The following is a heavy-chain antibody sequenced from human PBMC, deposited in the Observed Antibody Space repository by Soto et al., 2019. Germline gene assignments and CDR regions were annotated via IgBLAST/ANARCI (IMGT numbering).Heavy chain of an antibody. CDR2: INAGNGNT. D-gene: IGHD3-22*01. J-gene: IGHJ6*02. CDR1: GYTFTSYA. CDR3: ARGTAMIYYYYCGMDV. V-gene: IGHV1-3*01. Sequence: ASVKVSCKASGYTFTSYAMHWVRQAPGQRLEWMGWINAGNGNTKYSQKFQGRVTITRDTSASTAYMELSSLRSEDTAVYYCARGTAMIYYYYCGMDVWGQGTTDTVSS.